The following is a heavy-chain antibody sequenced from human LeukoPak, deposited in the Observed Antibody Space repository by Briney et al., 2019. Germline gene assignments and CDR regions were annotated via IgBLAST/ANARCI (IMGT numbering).Heavy chain of an antibody. CDR3: ARGLYYYYGMDV. V-gene: IGHV4-34*01. CDR1: GGSFSGYY. Sequence: SETLSLTCAVYGGSFSGYYWSWIRQPPGKGLEWIGETNHSGSTNYNPSLKSRVTISVDTSKNQFSLKLSSVTAADTAVYYCARGLYYYYGMDVWGQGTTVTVSS. CDR2: TNHSGST. J-gene: IGHJ6*02.